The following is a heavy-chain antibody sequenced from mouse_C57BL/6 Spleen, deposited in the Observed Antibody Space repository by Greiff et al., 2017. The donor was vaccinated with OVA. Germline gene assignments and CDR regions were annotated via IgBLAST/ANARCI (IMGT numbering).Heavy chain of an antibody. D-gene: IGHD3-3*01. Sequence: EVQLQQSGPELVKPGASVKISCKASGYTFTDYYMNWVKQSHGKSLEWIGDINPNNGGTSYNQKFKGKATLTVDKSSSTAYMELRSLTSEDSAVYYCARGGDEGYFDYWGQGTTLTVSS. V-gene: IGHV1-26*01. CDR1: GYTFTDYY. J-gene: IGHJ2*01. CDR3: ARGGDEGYFDY. CDR2: INPNNGGT.